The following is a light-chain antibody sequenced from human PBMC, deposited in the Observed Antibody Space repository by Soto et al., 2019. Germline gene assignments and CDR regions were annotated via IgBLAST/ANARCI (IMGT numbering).Light chain of an antibody. CDR3: NSYAGSNIV. CDR2: EVY. J-gene: IGLJ1*01. CDR1: SSYVVGYNY. V-gene: IGLV2-8*01. Sequence: QSALTQPPSASGSPGQSVTISCTGTSSYVVGYNYVSWYQQHPGQAPKLMIYEVYKRPSGVPDRFSGSKSGNTASLTVSGLQAEDEADYYCNSYAGSNIVFGTGTKLTVL.